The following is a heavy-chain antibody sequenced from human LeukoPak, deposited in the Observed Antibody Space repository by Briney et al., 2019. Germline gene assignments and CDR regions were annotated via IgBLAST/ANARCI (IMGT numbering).Heavy chain of an antibody. CDR1: GYTFTGYY. CDR3: AREIGVRVTIEIYGMDV. Sequence: SSVTVSFKASGYTFTGYYMHWVRQAPGPGLERMGWINPNSGGTNYAQKFQGRVTMTRDTSIRTAYMELSRLRSDDTAVYYCAREIGVRVTIEIYGMDVWGQGTTVTVSS. CDR2: INPNSGGT. V-gene: IGHV1-2*02. J-gene: IGHJ6*02. D-gene: IGHD4-17*01.